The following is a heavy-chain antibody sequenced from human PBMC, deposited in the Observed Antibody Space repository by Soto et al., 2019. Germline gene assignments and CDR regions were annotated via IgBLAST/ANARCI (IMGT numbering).Heavy chain of an antibody. CDR2: IYYSGST. CDR1: GGSISSGGYY. CDR3: ARDWNMVRGVID. J-gene: IGHJ4*02. Sequence: SETLSLTCTVSGGSISSGGYYWSWIRQHPGKGLEWIGYIYYSGSTYYNPSLKSRVTISVDTSKNQFSLKLSSVTAADTAVYYCARDWNMVRGVIDRGQGTLVTVSS. V-gene: IGHV4-31*03. D-gene: IGHD3-10*01.